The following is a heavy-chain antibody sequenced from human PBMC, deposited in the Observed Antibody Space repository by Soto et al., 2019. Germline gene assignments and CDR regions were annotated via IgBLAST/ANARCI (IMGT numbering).Heavy chain of an antibody. J-gene: IGHJ4*02. CDR1: GGTFNRYA. CDR3: AAHTHYYDSSGYYDY. V-gene: IGHV1-69*13. CDR2: IIPIFGIG. Sequence: GASVKVSCKASGGTFNRYAISWVRQAPGQGLEWMGGIIPIFGIGNDAQRFQGRVTITADESTGTAYMELSSLRSEDTGVYYCAAHTHYYDSSGYYDYWGQGTLVTVSS. D-gene: IGHD3-22*01.